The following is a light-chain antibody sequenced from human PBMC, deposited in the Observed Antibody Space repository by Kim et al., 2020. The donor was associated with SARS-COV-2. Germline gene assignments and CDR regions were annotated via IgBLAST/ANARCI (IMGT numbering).Light chain of an antibody. J-gene: IGKJ4*01. V-gene: IGKV1-5*01. Sequence: ASVVGTVTITCRASQSISTSLAWYQQKPGKAPKLLIYDASSLESGVPSRFSGSGSGTEFTLTINSLQPGDSATYFCQQYNSYAVTFGGGTKVDIK. CDR1: QSISTS. CDR2: DAS. CDR3: QQYNSYAVT.